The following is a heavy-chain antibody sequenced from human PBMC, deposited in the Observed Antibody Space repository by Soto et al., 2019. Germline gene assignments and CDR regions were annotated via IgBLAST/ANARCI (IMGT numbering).Heavy chain of an antibody. J-gene: IGHJ6*02. CDR1: GVSFSDYY. Sequence: PSGALSLTFAVPGVSFSDYYWNWVRQAPGAGVEWVGQIKHRRSTEYNQSLKSRVTKSLHPTKNQFALKLSSVTAADTAVYYCARGHWYRITMVRAVIRYCYYYGMDVWGQGTTVT. V-gene: IGHV4-34*01. D-gene: IGHD3-10*01. CDR3: ARGHWYRITMVRAVIRYCYYYGMDV. CDR2: IKHRRST.